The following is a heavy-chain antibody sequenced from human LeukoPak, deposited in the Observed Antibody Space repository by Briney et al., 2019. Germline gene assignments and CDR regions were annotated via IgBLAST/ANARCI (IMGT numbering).Heavy chain of an antibody. D-gene: IGHD3-10*01. CDR2: ISGSGGRT. Sequence: GGSLRLSCAASGFTFSNYAMSWVRQAPGKGLEWVAAISGSGGRTYYADSVKGRFTLSRDNSKNTLYLQMNSLRAEDTAVYYCGKEYFYGSVAFFNVYYWGQGTPVSV. V-gene: IGHV3-23*01. CDR3: GKEYFYGSVAFFNVYY. CDR1: GFTFSNYA. J-gene: IGHJ4*02.